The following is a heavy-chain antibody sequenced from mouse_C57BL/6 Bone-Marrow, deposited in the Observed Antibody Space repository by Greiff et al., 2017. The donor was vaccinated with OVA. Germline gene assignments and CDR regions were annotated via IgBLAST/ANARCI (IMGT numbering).Heavy chain of an antibody. Sequence: QVQLQQPGAELVRPGSSVKLSCKASGYTFTSYWMHWVKQRPIQGLEWIGNIDPSDSETHYNQKFKDKATLTVDKSSSTAYMQLSSLTSEDSAVYYFARDSSGPAWFAYWGQGTPVTVS. J-gene: IGHJ3*01. CDR2: IDPSDSET. CDR1: GYTFTSYW. CDR3: ARDSSGPAWFAY. D-gene: IGHD3-2*02. V-gene: IGHV1-52*01.